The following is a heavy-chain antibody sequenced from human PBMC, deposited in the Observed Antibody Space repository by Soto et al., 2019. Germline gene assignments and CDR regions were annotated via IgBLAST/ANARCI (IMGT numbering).Heavy chain of an antibody. V-gene: IGHV1-69*06. Sequence: SVKVSFKASGGTFSSYSISWVRQAPGQGLECMGGIIPIFGTANYAQKFQGRVTITADKSTSTAYMELSSLRSEDTAVYYCASEIGPATAPFDYWGQGTLVTVSS. D-gene: IGHD2-21*02. J-gene: IGHJ4*02. CDR2: IIPIFGTA. CDR3: ASEIGPATAPFDY. CDR1: GGTFSSYS.